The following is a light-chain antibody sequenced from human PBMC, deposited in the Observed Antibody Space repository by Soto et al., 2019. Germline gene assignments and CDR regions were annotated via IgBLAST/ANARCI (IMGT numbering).Light chain of an antibody. J-gene: IGKJ5*01. CDR3: QQRYSTPSIT. CDR1: QSLVNSDVIAY. V-gene: IGKV2-30*01. Sequence: DVVMTQSTPCLPVTLGQPACISCSSNQSLVNSDVIAYFSWFQQRPGRSPRRLIYKVSNRDSGVPARFSGSGSGTDFTLNISSLQPEDFATYYCQQRYSTPSITFGPRTRLE. CDR2: KVS.